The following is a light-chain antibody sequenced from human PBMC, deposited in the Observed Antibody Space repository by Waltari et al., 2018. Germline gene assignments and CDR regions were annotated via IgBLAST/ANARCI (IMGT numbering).Light chain of an antibody. J-gene: IGKJ5*01. CDR2: DAS. Sequence: EIVLTQSPATLSLSPGEIATLSCRASQSVSSYLAWYQQKPGQAPRLLIYDASNRATGIPARFSGTESGTDFILTISSLEPEDFAVYYCQQRNNSPPTTFGQGTRLEIK. CDR1: QSVSSY. V-gene: IGKV3-11*01. CDR3: QQRNNSPPTT.